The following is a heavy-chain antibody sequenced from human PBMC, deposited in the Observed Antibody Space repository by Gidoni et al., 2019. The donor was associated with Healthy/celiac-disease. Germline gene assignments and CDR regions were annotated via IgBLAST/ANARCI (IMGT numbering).Heavy chain of an antibody. D-gene: IGHD3-10*01. CDR3: ARGLVLLPNWFDP. J-gene: IGHJ5*02. Sequence: QVQLVQSGAEVKKPGASVKFSCTPSGYTFTSYDINWVRQATGQGLEWMGWMNPNSGNTGYAQKFQGRVTMTRNTSISTAYMELSSLRSEDTAVYYCARGLVLLPNWFDPWGQGTLVTVSS. CDR1: GYTFTSYD. V-gene: IGHV1-8*01. CDR2: MNPNSGNT.